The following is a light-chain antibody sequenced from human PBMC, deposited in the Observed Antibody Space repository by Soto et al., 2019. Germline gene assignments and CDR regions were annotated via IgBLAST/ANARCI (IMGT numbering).Light chain of an antibody. CDR1: SGDVGGDDY. CDR2: EVT. Sequence: QAARAQPPSASGSPGQAAAIFCTGTSGDVGGDDYVSLYQQHPGKATKLMIYEVTKRPLGVPDRFSGSKSGNTASLTVSGLQAEDEADYYCSSYAGSDNPYVLGTGTKVTVL. J-gene: IGLJ1*01. V-gene: IGLV2-8*01. CDR3: SSYAGSDNPYV.